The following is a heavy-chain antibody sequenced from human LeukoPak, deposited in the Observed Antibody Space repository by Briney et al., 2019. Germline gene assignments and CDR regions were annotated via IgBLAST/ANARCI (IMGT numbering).Heavy chain of an antibody. D-gene: IGHD3-22*01. V-gene: IGHV3-23*01. J-gene: IGHJ4*02. CDR2: ISGSGGST. Sequence: GGSLRLSCAASGFTFSSYAMSWVRQAPGKGLEWVSVISGSGGSTYYADSVKGRFTISRDNSKNALYLQMNGLRADDTAVYYCGIRDTSDYYVFWGQGTLVTVSS. CDR1: GFTFSSYA. CDR3: GIRDTSDYYVF.